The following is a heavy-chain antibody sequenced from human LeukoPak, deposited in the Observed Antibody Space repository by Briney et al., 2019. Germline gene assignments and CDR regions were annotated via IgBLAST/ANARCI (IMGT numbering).Heavy chain of an antibody. CDR2: ITGSSSSI. CDR1: GFTFSSYS. J-gene: IGHJ4*02. CDR3: ARARSGWYMDY. D-gene: IGHD6-19*01. Sequence: PGGSLRLSCAASGFTFSSYSINWVRQAPGKGLEWVSFITGSSSSIFYADSVKGRFTISRDNAKNLVYLQKNSLRDDDTAVYYCARARSGWYMDYWGQGTLVTVSS. V-gene: IGHV3-48*02.